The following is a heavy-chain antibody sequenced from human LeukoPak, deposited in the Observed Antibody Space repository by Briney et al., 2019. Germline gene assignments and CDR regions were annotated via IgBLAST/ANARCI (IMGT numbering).Heavy chain of an antibody. CDR2: INPNSGGT. CDR1: GYTFTAYN. V-gene: IGHV1-2*02. CDR3: APQLGRLTDY. D-gene: IGHD7-27*01. Sequence: GASVKVSCKASGYTFTAYNMDWVRQAPGQGLEWMGWINPNSGGTNYAQKFQGRVTMTRDTTVSTAYMELSRLRSEDTAVYYCAPQLGRLTDYWGQGTLVTVSS. J-gene: IGHJ4*02.